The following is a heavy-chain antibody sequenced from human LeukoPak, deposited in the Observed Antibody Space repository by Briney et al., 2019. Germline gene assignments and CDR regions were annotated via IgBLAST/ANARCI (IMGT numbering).Heavy chain of an antibody. CDR2: IYSGGST. J-gene: IGHJ4*02. V-gene: IGHV3-53*01. CDR3: ARDGLYGDSGY. CDR1: GFTFSSYT. Sequence: GGSLRLSCAASGFTFSSYTMNWVRQAPGRRLEWVSIIYSGGSTYYADSVKGRFSISRDSSKNTLYLQMNSLRAEDTAVYYCARDGLYGDSGYWGQGTLVTVSS. D-gene: IGHD4-17*01.